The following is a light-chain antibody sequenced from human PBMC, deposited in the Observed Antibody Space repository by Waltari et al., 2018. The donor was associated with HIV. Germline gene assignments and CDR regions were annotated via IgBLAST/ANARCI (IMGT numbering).Light chain of an antibody. CDR2: KDS. CDR1: ALPKQY. V-gene: IGLV3-25*03. J-gene: IGLJ2*01. Sequence: SYELTQPTSVAVSPGQTARITGSGDALPKQYTYWYQQKPGQAPVLVIYKDSERPSGIPERFSGSNSGTTVTLTISGVQAEDEADYYCQSADSSGSPYVVFGGGTKLTVL. CDR3: QSADSSGSPYVV.